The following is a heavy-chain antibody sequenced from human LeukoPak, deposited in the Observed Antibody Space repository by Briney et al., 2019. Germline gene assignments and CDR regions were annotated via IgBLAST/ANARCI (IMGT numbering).Heavy chain of an antibody. V-gene: IGHV3-7*01. D-gene: IGHD2-2*01. CDR3: ARDDCSSISCYHNWFDP. CDR2: IKQDGSEK. J-gene: IGHJ5*02. CDR1: GFTFSSYW. Sequence: GGSLRLSCAASGFTFSSYWMSWVRQAPGKGLEWVASIKQDGSEKYYVDSVKGRFTISRDNAKNSLYLQMNSLRAEDTAVYYCARDDCSSISCYHNWFDPWGQGTLVTASS.